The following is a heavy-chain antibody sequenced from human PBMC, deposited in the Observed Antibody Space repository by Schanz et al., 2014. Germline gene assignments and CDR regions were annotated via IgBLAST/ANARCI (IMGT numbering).Heavy chain of an antibody. Sequence: EVQLVESGGGLVKPGGSLRLSCATSGLTFTSAWMSWVRQAPGKGLEWVGRIKGKTDGGTADYAAPMKGRFTISRDDSQSTLYLQMNSLKIEDTAVYYCATASPPVREAGAGSSFHLWGQGTLVTVSS. CDR3: ATASPPVREAGAGSSFHL. CDR1: GLTFTSAW. CDR2: IKGKTDGGTA. V-gene: IGHV3-15*01. J-gene: IGHJ5*02. D-gene: IGHD6-13*01.